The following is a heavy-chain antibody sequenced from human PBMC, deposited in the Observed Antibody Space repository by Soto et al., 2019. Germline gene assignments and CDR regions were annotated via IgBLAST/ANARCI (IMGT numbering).Heavy chain of an antibody. Sequence: GGSVTLSCAASEVSFSTYALRWLRQAPGQGLGGVSSICGRDGSAYYSDSVKGRFTISIDKPKNLLYLQVSSVRAEDAAVYYWAREPGGFSGPWSDPRGQGTVVT. CDR2: ICGRDGSA. CDR1: EVSFSTYA. V-gene: IGHV3-23*01. J-gene: IGHJ5*02. CDR3: AREPGGFSGPWSDP. D-gene: IGHD3-16*01.